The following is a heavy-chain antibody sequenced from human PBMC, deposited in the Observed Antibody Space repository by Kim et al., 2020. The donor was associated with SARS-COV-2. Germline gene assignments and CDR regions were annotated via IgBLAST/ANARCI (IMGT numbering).Heavy chain of an antibody. CDR3: ARDPLPKSRSTPHK. Sequence: GGSLRRSCAGSRSTFGTYGMSWVRQAPGKGLEWVSLISWDGKRRYYADSVRGRFTISRDNSRNTLYLQMTSLRGEDTAFYYCARDPLPKSRSTPHKWGQGTLVTVSS. D-gene: IGHD2-2*01. CDR2: ISWDGKRR. CDR1: RSTFGTYG. V-gene: IGHV3-33*05. J-gene: IGHJ4*02.